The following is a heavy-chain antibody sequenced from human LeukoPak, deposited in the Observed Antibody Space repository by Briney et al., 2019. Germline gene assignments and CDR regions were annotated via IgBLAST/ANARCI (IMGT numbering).Heavy chain of an antibody. V-gene: IGHV4-39*07. CDR1: GVSISTSRYY. Sequence: PSETLSLTCTVSGVSISTSRYYWGWIRQPPGKGLEWIGEINHSGSTNYNPSLKSRVTISVDTSKNQFSLKLNSVTAADTAVYYCARESGSYLWRSWLNPWGQGTLVTVSS. D-gene: IGHD3-16*01. CDR2: INHSGST. CDR3: ARESGSYLWRSWLNP. J-gene: IGHJ5*02.